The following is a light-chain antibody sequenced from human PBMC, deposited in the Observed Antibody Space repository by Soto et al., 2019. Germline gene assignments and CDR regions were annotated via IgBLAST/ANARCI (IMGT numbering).Light chain of an antibody. CDR3: QQYQSGHPIT. V-gene: IGKV3D-15*01. J-gene: IGKJ5*01. CDR1: RSVSSN. CDR2: DAS. Sequence: EIVMTPSPATLSVFPGDGATLSCRASRSVSSNLAWYQQKPGQAPRLLIYDASSRATGIPDRFSGSGSGTDFTLTISRLEPEDFAVYYCQQYQSGHPITFGQGTRLEIK.